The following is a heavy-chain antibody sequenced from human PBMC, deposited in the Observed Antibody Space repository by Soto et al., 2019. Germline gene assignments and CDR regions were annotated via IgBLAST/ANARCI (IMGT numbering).Heavy chain of an antibody. D-gene: IGHD5-18*01. V-gene: IGHV4-59*01. CDR1: GGSISSYS. Sequence: SETLSLTCTVSGGSISSYSWSWIRQPPWKGLEWIGYIYYSGSSNYNPSLKSRVTISVDTSENQFSLKLTSVTAADTAVYYCARCSLDTAYLQYYHIDVWGKGXTVTVSS. J-gene: IGHJ6*03. CDR3: ARCSLDTAYLQYYHIDV. CDR2: IYYSGSS.